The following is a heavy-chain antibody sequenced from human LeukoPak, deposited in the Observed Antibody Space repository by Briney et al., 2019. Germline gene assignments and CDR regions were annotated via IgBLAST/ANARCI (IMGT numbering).Heavy chain of an antibody. J-gene: IGHJ4*02. D-gene: IGHD6-13*01. CDR1: GGTFSSYT. V-gene: IGHV1-69*02. Sequence: GASVKVSCKASGGTFSSYTISWVRQAPGQGLEWMGRIIPILGIANYAQKFQGRVTITADKSTSTAYMELSSLRSEDTAVHYCASDRGWIAAAGTFFDYWGQGTLVTVSS. CDR3: ASDRGWIAAAGTFFDY. CDR2: IIPILGIA.